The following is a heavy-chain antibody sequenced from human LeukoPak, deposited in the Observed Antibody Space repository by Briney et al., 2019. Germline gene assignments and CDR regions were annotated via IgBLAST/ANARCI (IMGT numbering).Heavy chain of an antibody. CDR3: ARFRYCSGGSCYYYFDY. V-gene: IGHV3-7*01. Sequence: GGSPRLSCAASGFTFSSYWMSWVRQAPGKGLEWVANIKHDGSEKHYVDSVKGRFTISRDNAKNSLYLQMNSLRAEDTAVYYCARFRYCSGGSCYYYFDYWGQGTLVTVSS. D-gene: IGHD2-15*01. CDR1: GFTFSSYW. CDR2: IKHDGSEK. J-gene: IGHJ4*02.